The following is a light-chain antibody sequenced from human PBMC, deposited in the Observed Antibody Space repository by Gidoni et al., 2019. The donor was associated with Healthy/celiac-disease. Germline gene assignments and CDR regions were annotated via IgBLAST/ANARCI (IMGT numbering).Light chain of an antibody. Sequence: EIVLTPSPATLSFSPGERATLSCRASQSVSSYLSWYQQKPGQAPRLLIYDASNRATGIAARFSGSGSGKDFTLTSSRLEHEDFAVYYCQQSSKWPPITFGQGTRLEIK. CDR3: QQSSKWPPIT. CDR2: DAS. J-gene: IGKJ5*01. CDR1: QSVSSY. V-gene: IGKV3-11*01.